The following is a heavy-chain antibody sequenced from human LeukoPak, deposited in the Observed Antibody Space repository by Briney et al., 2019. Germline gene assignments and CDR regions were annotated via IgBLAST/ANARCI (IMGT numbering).Heavy chain of an antibody. V-gene: IGHV3-33*01. CDR1: GFTFSSYG. Sequence: GGSLRLSCAASGFTFSSYGMHWGRQAPGKGLEWVAVIWYDGSNKYYADSVKGRFTISRDNSKNTLYLQMNSLRAADTAVYYCARDSEPWDYGDSGFDYWGQGTLVTVSS. CDR3: ARDSEPWDYGDSGFDY. D-gene: IGHD4-17*01. CDR2: IWYDGSNK. J-gene: IGHJ4*02.